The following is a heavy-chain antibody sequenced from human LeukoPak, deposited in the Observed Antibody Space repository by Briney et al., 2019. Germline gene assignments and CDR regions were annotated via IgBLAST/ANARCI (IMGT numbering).Heavy chain of an antibody. CDR1: RGSISSAGYF. D-gene: IGHD6-25*01. V-gene: IGHV4-39*02. Sequence: SETLSLTCTVSRGSISSAGYFWAWIRQPPGKGLEWIGSVYYGRSPYFNPSLESRATISVDTSKNHFSLKMSSVTAADTAVYYCARSSGTGTFSYWGQGTLVTVSS. J-gene: IGHJ4*02. CDR3: ARSSGTGTFSY. CDR2: VYYGRSP.